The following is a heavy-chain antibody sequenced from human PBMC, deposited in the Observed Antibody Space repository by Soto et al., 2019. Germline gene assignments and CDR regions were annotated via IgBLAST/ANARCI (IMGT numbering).Heavy chain of an antibody. V-gene: IGHV1-2*04. J-gene: IGHJ6*02. Sequence: GSVKVSCKASGYTLTGYYMHWVRQAPGQGLEWMGWINPNSGGTNYAQKFQGWVTMTRDTSISTAYMELSRLRSDDTAVYYCARGHIVVVTGYYYYGMDVWGQGTTVTVSS. CDR1: GYTLTGYY. CDR2: INPNSGGT. D-gene: IGHD2-21*02. CDR3: ARGHIVVVTGYYYYGMDV.